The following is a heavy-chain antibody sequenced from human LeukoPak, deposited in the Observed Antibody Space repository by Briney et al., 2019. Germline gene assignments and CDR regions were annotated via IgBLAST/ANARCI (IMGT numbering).Heavy chain of an antibody. CDR3: ARGSGSYYYYMDV. CDR1: GFTFSSYW. V-gene: IGHV3-74*01. Sequence: GGSLRLSCAASGFTFSSYWMHWVRQAPGKGLVWVSRIDSDGSRISHGDSVKGRFTISRDNAKNTLYLQMNSLRAEDTAVYYCARGSGSYYYYMDVWGKGTTVTVSS. CDR2: IDSDGSRI. J-gene: IGHJ6*03. D-gene: IGHD1-26*01.